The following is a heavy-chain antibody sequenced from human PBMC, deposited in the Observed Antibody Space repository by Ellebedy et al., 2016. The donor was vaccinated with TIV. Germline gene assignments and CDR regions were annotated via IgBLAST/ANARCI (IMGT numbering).Heavy chain of an antibody. CDR2: IKQDGSEK. J-gene: IGHJ5*02. D-gene: IGHD3-10*01. V-gene: IGHV3-7*03. Sequence: GESLKISCAASGFTFSSYWMSWVRQAPGKGLEWVANIKQDGSEKYYVDSVKGRFTISRDNAKNSLYLQMNSLRAEDTAVYYCARDLVRGIFDPWGQGTLVTVSS. CDR3: ARDLVRGIFDP. CDR1: GFTFSSYW.